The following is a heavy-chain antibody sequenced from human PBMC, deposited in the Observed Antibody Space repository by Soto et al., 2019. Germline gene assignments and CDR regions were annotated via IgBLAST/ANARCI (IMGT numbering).Heavy chain of an antibody. D-gene: IGHD3-9*01. CDR1: GFTFSSYS. CDR2: ISSSSSYI. V-gene: IGHV3-21*01. CDR3: ARVDDYYYGMDV. Sequence: EVQLVESGGGLVKPGGSLRLSWAASGFTFSSYSMNWVRQAPGKGLEWVSSISSSSSYIYYADSVKGRFTISRDNAKNSLYLQINSLREEDTAVYYCARVDDYYYGMDVWGQGTTVTVSS. J-gene: IGHJ6*02.